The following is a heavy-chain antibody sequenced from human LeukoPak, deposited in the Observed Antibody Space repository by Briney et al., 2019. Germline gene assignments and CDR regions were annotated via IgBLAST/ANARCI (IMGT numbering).Heavy chain of an antibody. Sequence: GGSLRLSCAASGXTFSVYSVSWIRQAPGKGLEWVSSISSTTYTYYADSVKGRFSISRDNSKNSLYLQMNSLTAEDTALYYCARDGSGWSRDVWGQGTTVTVSS. J-gene: IGHJ6*02. D-gene: IGHD6-19*01. CDR1: GXTFSVYS. CDR2: ISSTTYT. CDR3: ARDGSGWSRDV. V-gene: IGHV3-21*01.